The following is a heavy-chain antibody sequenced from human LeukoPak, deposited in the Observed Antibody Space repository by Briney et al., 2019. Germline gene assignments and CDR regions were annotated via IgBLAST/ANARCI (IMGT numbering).Heavy chain of an antibody. V-gene: IGHV1-69*04. CDR1: GGPFSSYA. CDR2: IIPILGIA. Sequence: GASVKVSCKASGGPFSSYAISWVRQAPGQGLEWMGRIIPILGIANYAQKFQGRVTITADKSTSTAYMELSSLRSEDTAVYYCASYYYDSSGPNYFDYWGQGTLVTVSS. D-gene: IGHD3-22*01. J-gene: IGHJ4*02. CDR3: ASYYYDSSGPNYFDY.